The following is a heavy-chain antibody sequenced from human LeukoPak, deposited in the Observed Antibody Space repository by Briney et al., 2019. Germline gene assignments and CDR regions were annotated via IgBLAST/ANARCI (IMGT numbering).Heavy chain of an antibody. CDR2: VRGSDGST. V-gene: IGHV3-23*01. CDR1: GFPFSTYA. CDR3: AKDVYGDYGGLDY. Sequence: GGSLRLSCAASGFPFSTYAMSWGCQAPGKGQERGSIVRGSDGSTYSADSVKGRFAISRDNSKNTLYLQMNSLRAEDTAVYYCAKDVYGDYGGLDYWGQGTLVTVSS. J-gene: IGHJ4*02. D-gene: IGHD4-17*01.